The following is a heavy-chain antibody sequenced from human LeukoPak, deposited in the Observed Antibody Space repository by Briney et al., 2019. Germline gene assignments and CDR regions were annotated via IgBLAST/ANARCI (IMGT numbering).Heavy chain of an antibody. Sequence: SETLSLTCTVSGGSISSYYWSWIRQPPGKGLEWIGRIYTSGSTNYNPSLKSRVTMSVDTSKNQFSLKLSSVTAADTAVYYCARDSGSYSYLDAFDIWGQGTMVTVSS. CDR1: GGSISSYY. V-gene: IGHV4-4*07. CDR2: IYTSGST. D-gene: IGHD1-26*01. CDR3: ARDSGSYSYLDAFDI. J-gene: IGHJ3*02.